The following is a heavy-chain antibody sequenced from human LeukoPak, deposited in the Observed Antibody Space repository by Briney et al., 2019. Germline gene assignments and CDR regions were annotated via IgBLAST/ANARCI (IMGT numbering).Heavy chain of an antibody. CDR2: IYHSGST. CDR3: AREHTYSNYVLSRRRGDYFDY. V-gene: IGHV4-38-2*02. J-gene: IGHJ4*02. Sequence: SETLSLTCTVSGYSISSGYYWGWIRQPPGKGLEWIGSIYHSGSTYYNPSLKSRVTISVDTSKNQFSLKLSSVTPEDTAVYYCAREHTYSNYVLSRRRGDYFDYWGQGTLVTVSS. D-gene: IGHD4-11*01. CDR1: GYSISSGYY.